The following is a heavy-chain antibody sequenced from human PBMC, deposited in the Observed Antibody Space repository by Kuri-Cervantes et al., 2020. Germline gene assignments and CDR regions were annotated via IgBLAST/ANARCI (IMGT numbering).Heavy chain of an antibody. CDR3: ARDEDDYGDFGAFDL. J-gene: IGHJ3*01. Sequence: GGSLRLSCAASGFTFSSYAMSWVRQAPGKGLEWVSAISGSGGSTYYADSVKGRFTISRDSARNSLYLQMNSLRPEDTAIYYCARDEDDYGDFGAFDLWGQGTMVTVSS. CDR1: GFTFSSYA. V-gene: IGHV3-23*01. CDR2: ISGSGGST. D-gene: IGHD4-17*01.